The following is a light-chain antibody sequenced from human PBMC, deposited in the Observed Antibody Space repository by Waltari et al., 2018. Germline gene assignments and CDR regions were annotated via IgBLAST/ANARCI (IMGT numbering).Light chain of an antibody. CDR2: QDS. V-gene: IGLV3-1*01. CDR3: QAWDSSFVV. Sequence: WNQRKAGQSPVLVIYQDSKGPSGIPERFSGSNSGNTATLTISGTQAMDEADYYCQAWDSSFVVFGGGTKLTVL. J-gene: IGLJ2*01.